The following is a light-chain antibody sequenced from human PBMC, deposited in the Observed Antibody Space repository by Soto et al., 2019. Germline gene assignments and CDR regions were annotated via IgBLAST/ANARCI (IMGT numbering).Light chain of an antibody. V-gene: IGKV1-5*03. CDR2: KAT. CDR1: QSVRSW. Sequence: DIQMTQSPSTLSASVGDRVTITCRASQSVRSWLAWFQQKPGKAPKLLIYKATTLESGVPSRFSGSGSGTDFILTISSLQPEDFATYYCQQSYSTPRTFGQGTKVDI. CDR3: QQSYSTPRT. J-gene: IGKJ1*01.